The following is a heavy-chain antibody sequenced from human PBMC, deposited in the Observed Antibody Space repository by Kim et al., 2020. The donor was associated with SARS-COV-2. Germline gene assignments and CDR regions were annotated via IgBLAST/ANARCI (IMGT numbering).Heavy chain of an antibody. CDR3: ASVYSYEDAVDI. Sequence: GGSLRLSCAASGFTFSSNAMRWVRRAPGKGLEWVAVISSDGSNKYYADSVKGRFTISRDNSKNSLYLQMSSLRAEDTAVYYCASVYSYEDAVDIWGQGT. J-gene: IGHJ3*02. CDR2: ISSDGSNK. CDR1: GFTFSSNA. D-gene: IGHD5-18*01. V-gene: IGHV3-30*04.